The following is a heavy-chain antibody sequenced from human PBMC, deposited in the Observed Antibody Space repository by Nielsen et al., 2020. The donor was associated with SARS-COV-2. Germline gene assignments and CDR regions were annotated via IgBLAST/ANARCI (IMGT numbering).Heavy chain of an antibody. D-gene: IGHD3-22*01. CDR2: ISAYNGNT. Sequence: ASVKVSCKASGYTFTSYGISWVRQAPGQGLEWMGWISAYNGNTNYAQKLQGRVTMTTDTSTSTAYMELRSLRSDDTAVYYCARAPGYSSCPPRNWFDPWGQGTLVTVSS. V-gene: IGHV1-18*01. CDR3: ARAPGYSSCPPRNWFDP. CDR1: GYTFTSYG. J-gene: IGHJ5*02.